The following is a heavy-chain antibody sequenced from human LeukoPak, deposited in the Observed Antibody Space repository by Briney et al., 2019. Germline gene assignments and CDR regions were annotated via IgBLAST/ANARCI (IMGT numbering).Heavy chain of an antibody. J-gene: IGHJ4*02. D-gene: IGHD5-18*01. CDR2: INPNSGGT. CDR1: GYTFTGYY. Sequence: ASVKVSCKASGYTFTGYYMHWVRQAPGQGLEWMGWINPNSGGTNYAQKFQGRVTMTRDTSISTAYMELSRLRSDGTAVYYCARDGLQQEYSYGLGMNYWGQGTLVTVSS. V-gene: IGHV1-2*02. CDR3: ARDGLQQEYSYGLGMNY.